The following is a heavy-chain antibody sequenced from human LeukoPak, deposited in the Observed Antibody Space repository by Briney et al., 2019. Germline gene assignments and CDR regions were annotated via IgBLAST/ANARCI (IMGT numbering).Heavy chain of an antibody. CDR1: GGSISSYY. V-gene: IGHV4-4*07. J-gene: IGHJ4*02. D-gene: IGHD6-19*01. CDR2: IYTSGST. Sequence: SETLSLTCTVSGGSISSYYWSWIRQPAGKGLEWIGRIYTSGSTNYNPSLKSRVTMSVDTSKNQISLKLSSVTAADTAVYYCARDSGSSGWYLVDYWGQGTLVTVSS. CDR3: ARDSGSSGWYLVDY.